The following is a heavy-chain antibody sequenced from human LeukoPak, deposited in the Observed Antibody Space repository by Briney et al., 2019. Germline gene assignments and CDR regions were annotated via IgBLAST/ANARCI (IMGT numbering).Heavy chain of an antibody. CDR2: ISYDGSNK. CDR3: AKEWTVVITKYYFDY. Sequence: GGSLRPSCAASGFTFSSYGMHWVRQAPGKGLEWVAVISYDGSNKYYADSVKGRFTISRDNSKNTLYLQMNSLRAEDTAVYYCAKEWTVVITKYYFDYWGQGTLVTVSS. V-gene: IGHV3-30*18. D-gene: IGHD3-22*01. CDR1: GFTFSSYG. J-gene: IGHJ4*02.